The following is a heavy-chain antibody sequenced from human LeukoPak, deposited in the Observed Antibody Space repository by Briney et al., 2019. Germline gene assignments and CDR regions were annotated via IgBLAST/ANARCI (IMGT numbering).Heavy chain of an antibody. CDR2: IYTSGST. D-gene: IGHD3-9*01. V-gene: IGHV4-4*07. J-gene: IGHJ6*02. Sequence: SETLSLTCTVSGGSISSYYWSWIRQPAGKGLEWIGRIYTSGSTNYNPSLKSRVTMSVDTSKNQFSLTLSSVTAADTAVYYCAREGPWGGYDILTGYYDYYYYGMDVWGQGTTVTVSS. CDR3: AREGPWGGYDILTGYYDYYYYGMDV. CDR1: GGSISSYY.